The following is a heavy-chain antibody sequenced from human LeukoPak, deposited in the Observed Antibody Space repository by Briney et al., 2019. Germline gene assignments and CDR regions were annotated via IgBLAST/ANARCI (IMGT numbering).Heavy chain of an antibody. J-gene: IGHJ4*02. CDR3: AKGDLGPFYDFWSGYYTFGY. Sequence: GSLRLSCAASGFTFSSYGMSWVRQAPGKGLEWVSAISGSGGSTYYADSVKGRFTISRDNSKNTLYLQMNSLRAEDTAVYYCAKGDLGPFYDFWSGYYTFGYWGQGTLVTVSS. V-gene: IGHV3-23*01. CDR1: GFTFSSYG. CDR2: ISGSGGST. D-gene: IGHD3-3*01.